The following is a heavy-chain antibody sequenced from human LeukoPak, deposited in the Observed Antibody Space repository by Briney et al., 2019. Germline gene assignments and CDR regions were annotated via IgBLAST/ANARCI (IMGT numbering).Heavy chain of an antibody. CDR1: GFPFRRYR. CDR3: ARDLADSSGSYDAFDI. CDR2: INSSSSYI. Sequence: PGGALGLSFAAPGFPFRRYRMNWGRPAPGKGVEWGSSINSSSSYIYYADSVKGRFTISRDNAKNSLYLQMNSLRAEDTAVYYCARDLADSSGSYDAFDIWGQGTMVTVSS. V-gene: IGHV3-21*01. D-gene: IGHD3-22*01. J-gene: IGHJ3*02.